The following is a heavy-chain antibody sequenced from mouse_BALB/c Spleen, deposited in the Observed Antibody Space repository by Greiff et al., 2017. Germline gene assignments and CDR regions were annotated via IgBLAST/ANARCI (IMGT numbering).Heavy chain of an antibody. CDR3: ARVYGNYWYFDV. Sequence: EVKVEESGPSLVKPSQTLSLTCSVTGDSITSGYWNWIRKFPGNKLEYMGYISYSGSTYYNPSLKSRISITRDTSKNQYYLQLNSVTTEDTATYYCARVYGNYWYFDVWGAGTTVTVSS. V-gene: IGHV3-8*02. CDR1: GDSITSGY. CDR2: ISYSGST. D-gene: IGHD2-1*01. J-gene: IGHJ1*01.